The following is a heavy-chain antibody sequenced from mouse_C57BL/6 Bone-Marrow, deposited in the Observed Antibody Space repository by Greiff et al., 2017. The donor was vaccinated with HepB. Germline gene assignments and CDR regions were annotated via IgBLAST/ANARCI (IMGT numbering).Heavy chain of an antibody. CDR1: GFTFPDYY. CDR2: IRNKANGYTT. CDR3: ARYNSYDYDRSCFAY. V-gene: IGHV7-3*01. D-gene: IGHD2-4*01. J-gene: IGHJ3*01. Sequence: EVMLVESGGGLVQPGGSLSLSCAASGFTFPDYYMSWVRQPPGKALEWLGFIRNKANGYTTEYSASVKGRFTISRDNSKSILYLQMNALRAEDSATYYCARYNSYDYDRSCFAYWGEGTLVTVSA.